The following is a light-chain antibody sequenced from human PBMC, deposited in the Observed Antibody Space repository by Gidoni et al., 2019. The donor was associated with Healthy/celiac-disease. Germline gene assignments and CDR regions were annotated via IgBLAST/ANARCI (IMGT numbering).Light chain of an antibody. CDR1: QDISNY. J-gene: IGKJ5*01. V-gene: IGKV1-33*01. CDR2: DAS. CDR3: QQYDNLPRIT. Sequence: SASVGDRVTITCQASQDISNYLNWYQQKPGKAPKLLIYDASNLETGVPSRFSGSGSGTDFTFTISSLQPEDIATYYCQQYDNLPRITFGQGTRLVIK.